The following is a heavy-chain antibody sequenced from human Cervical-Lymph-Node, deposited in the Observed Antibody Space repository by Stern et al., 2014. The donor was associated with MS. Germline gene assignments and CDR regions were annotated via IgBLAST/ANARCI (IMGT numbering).Heavy chain of an antibody. CDR1: GDTFNNFD. V-gene: IGHV1-69*12. CDR3: ARHQGGVAAF. Sequence: QDKLVQSGAEVKKPGSSVKVSCKASGDTFNNFDIGWVRQAPGQGPEWLGGITPLFGTANYAQRLQDRVTFTADESTSTTYMELSRLRSEDTAIYYCARHQGGVAAFWGQGTLVTVSS. J-gene: IGHJ4*02. D-gene: IGHD6-13*01. CDR2: ITPLFGTA.